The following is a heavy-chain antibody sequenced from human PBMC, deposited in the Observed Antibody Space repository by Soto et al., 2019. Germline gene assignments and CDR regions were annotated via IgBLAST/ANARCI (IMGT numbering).Heavy chain of an antibody. Sequence: PXGSLKTSCKGFGYKFAKSWISWVRQMPGNGLEWMGNIYPGDSETRNSPSFQGQVTISAYKSISTAYLQWSSLKASDSSIYYCERPLGAGAFEIWGQGTMAPGSS. D-gene: IGHD6-25*01. CDR1: GYKFAKSW. CDR3: ERPLGAGAFEI. J-gene: IGHJ3*02. CDR2: IYPGDSET. V-gene: IGHV5-51*01.